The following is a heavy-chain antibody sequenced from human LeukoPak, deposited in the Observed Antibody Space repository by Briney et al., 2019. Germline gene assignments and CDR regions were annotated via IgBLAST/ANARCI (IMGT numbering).Heavy chain of an antibody. Sequence: PGGSLRLSCAASGIILSSYWMSWVRQAPGKGLEWVSAISGSGGSTYYADSVKGRFTISRDNSKNTLYPQMNSLRAEDTAVYYCAKDSAAAAGYWGQGTLVTVSS. CDR3: AKDSAAAAGY. CDR1: GIILSSYW. V-gene: IGHV3-23*01. D-gene: IGHD6-13*01. CDR2: ISGSGGST. J-gene: IGHJ4*02.